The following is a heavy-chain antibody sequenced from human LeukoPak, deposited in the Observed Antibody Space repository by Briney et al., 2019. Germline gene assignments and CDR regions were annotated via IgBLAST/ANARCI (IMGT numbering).Heavy chain of an antibody. J-gene: IGHJ3*02. D-gene: IGHD1-26*01. CDR3: ARVRVGSGTSHAADAFDI. V-gene: IGHV3-74*01. Sequence: GVTVTLSCAGSTFTLSSYWMLWEPPAPGKERVGVTRIYNGGSRTRYAVPGKGRFTISRDNANSTLYLQMNSLRVEDTAVYYCARVRVGSGTSHAADAFDIWGQGTMVTVSS. CDR1: TFTLSSYW. CDR2: IYNGGSRT.